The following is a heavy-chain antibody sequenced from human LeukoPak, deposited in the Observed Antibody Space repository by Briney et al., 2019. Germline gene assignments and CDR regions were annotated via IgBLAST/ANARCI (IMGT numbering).Heavy chain of an antibody. CDR3: ARGAPTMTTVTTPLDY. V-gene: IGHV3-48*03. J-gene: IGHJ4*02. D-gene: IGHD4-11*01. CDR1: GFTFSSYE. Sequence: PGGSLRLSCAASGFTFSSYEMNWVRQAPGKGLEWVPYISSSGSTIYYADSVKGRFTISRDNAKNSLYLQMNSLRAEDTAVYYCARGAPTMTTVTTPLDYWGQGTLVTVSS. CDR2: ISSSGSTI.